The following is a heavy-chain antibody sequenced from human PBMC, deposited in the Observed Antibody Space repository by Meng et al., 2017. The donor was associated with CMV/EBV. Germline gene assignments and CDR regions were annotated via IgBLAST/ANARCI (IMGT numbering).Heavy chain of an antibody. D-gene: IGHD5-24*01. CDR1: GGTFSSYA. CDR3: ASGSRDGYTFVFDY. V-gene: IGHV1-69*05. J-gene: IGHJ4*02. Sequence: SVKVSCKASGGTFSSYAISWVRQAPGQGLEWMGGNIPIFGTANYAQKFQGRVTITTDESTSTAYMELSSLRSEDTAVYYCASGSRDGYTFVFDYWGQGTLVTVSS. CDR2: NIPIFGTA.